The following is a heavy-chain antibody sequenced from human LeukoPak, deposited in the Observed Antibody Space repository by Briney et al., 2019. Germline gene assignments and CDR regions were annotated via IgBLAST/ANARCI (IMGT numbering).Heavy chain of an antibody. Sequence: SQTLPLTCAISGDSVSSNIGAWNWIRQSPSRGLEWLGRTYYRSKWYYDFALSVKSRITINPDTSKNHLSLQLDSVTPEDTAVYYCARESTGYTSWGQGTLVTVSS. J-gene: IGHJ5*02. V-gene: IGHV6-1*01. D-gene: IGHD3-22*01. CDR1: GDSVSSNIGA. CDR3: ARESTGYTS. CDR2: TYYRSKWYY.